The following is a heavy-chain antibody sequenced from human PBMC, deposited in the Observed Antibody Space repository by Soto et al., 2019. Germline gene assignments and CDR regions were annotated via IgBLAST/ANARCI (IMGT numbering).Heavy chain of an antibody. V-gene: IGHV1-69*01. J-gene: IGHJ4*02. CDR3: ARDGGRHSGGIDY. Sequence: QVQLVQSGAEVKKPGSSVKVSCKASGGTFSSYSINWVRRAPGQGLEWMGEIIPIFGTANYAQKFQGRVTITADESTSTAYLELRSLRSDDTAVYYCARDGGRHSGGIDYWGQGTLVTVSS. CDR1: GGTFSSYS. CDR2: IIPIFGTA. D-gene: IGHD1-26*01.